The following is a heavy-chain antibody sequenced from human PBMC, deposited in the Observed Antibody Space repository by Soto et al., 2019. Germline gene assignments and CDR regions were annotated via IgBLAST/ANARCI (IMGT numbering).Heavy chain of an antibody. CDR2: ISAYNGNT. CDR3: ARESMIVERGRQNNWFDP. CDR1: GYTFTSYG. Sequence: ASVKVSCKASGYTFTSYGISWVRQAPGQGLEWMGWISAYNGNTNYAQRLQGRVTMTTDTSTSTAYMELRSLGSDDTAVYYCARESMIVERGRQNNWFDPWGQGTLVTVSS. V-gene: IGHV1-18*01. D-gene: IGHD3-22*01. J-gene: IGHJ5*02.